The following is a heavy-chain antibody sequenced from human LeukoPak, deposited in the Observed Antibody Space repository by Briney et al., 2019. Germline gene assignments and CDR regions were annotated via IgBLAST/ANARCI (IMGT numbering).Heavy chain of an antibody. Sequence: GASVKVSCKASAYTFTDYYVHWVRQAPGQGLEWMGWISAYYGNTNYAQKLQGRVTMTTDTSTSTAYMELRSLRSDDTAVYYCARDWFKGAVGPAIPWFDPWGQGTLVTVSS. J-gene: IGHJ5*02. CDR2: ISAYYGNT. CDR3: ARDWFKGAVGPAIPWFDP. V-gene: IGHV1-18*01. CDR1: AYTFTDYY. D-gene: IGHD2-21*02.